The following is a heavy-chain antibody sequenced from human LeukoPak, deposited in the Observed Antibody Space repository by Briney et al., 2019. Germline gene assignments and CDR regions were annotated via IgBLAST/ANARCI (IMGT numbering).Heavy chain of an antibody. CDR3: AKDGGDFWSGYYTNWFDP. CDR2: ISGSGGST. CDR1: GFTFSSYA. J-gene: IGHJ5*02. Sequence: GGSLRLSCAASGFTFSSYAMSWVRQAPGKGLEWVSAISGSGGSTYYADSVKGRFTISRDNSKNTLYLQMTSLGAEDTAVYYCAKDGGDFWSGYYTNWFDPWGQGTPVTVSS. D-gene: IGHD3-3*01. V-gene: IGHV3-23*01.